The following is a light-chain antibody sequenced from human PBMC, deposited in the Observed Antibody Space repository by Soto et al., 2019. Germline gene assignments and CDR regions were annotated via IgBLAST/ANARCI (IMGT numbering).Light chain of an antibody. CDR3: SSYTTVPSPQWV. Sequence: QSALTQPASVSGSPGQSITIPYSGRSSDLGGLNYVSWYQQHPGKVPKLIIYKVDNRPSGISDRFSASKSGNTASLTISGLQAEDEAHYYCSSYTTVPSPQWVFAGGTQLTVL. CDR2: KVD. CDR1: SSDLGGLNY. V-gene: IGLV2-14*01. J-gene: IGLJ3*02.